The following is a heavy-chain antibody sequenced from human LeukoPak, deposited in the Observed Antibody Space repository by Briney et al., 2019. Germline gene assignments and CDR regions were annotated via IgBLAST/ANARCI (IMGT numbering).Heavy chain of an antibody. Sequence: GGSLRLSCAASGFTVSSNYMSWVRQAPGKGLEWVSVIYSGGSTYYADSVKGRFTISRDNAKNSLYLQMNSLRTEDTAFYFCAKDIGCSGGTCYFPNYFDYWGQGTLVTVSS. CDR2: IYSGGST. D-gene: IGHD2-15*01. CDR1: GFTVSSNY. J-gene: IGHJ4*02. CDR3: AKDIGCSGGTCYFPNYFDY. V-gene: IGHV3-53*05.